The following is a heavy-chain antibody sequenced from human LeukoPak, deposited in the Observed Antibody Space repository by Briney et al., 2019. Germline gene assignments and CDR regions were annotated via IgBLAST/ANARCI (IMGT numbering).Heavy chain of an antibody. D-gene: IGHD2-15*01. Sequence: GGSLRLSCAASGLTFSSYGMSWVRQAPGKGLEWVSAISGSGGSTYYADSVKGRFTISRDNSKNTLYLQMNSLRAEDTAVYYCAKPWEVVVAATGDYFDYWGQGTLVTVSS. V-gene: IGHV3-23*01. CDR1: GLTFSSYG. CDR2: ISGSGGST. CDR3: AKPWEVVVAATGDYFDY. J-gene: IGHJ4*02.